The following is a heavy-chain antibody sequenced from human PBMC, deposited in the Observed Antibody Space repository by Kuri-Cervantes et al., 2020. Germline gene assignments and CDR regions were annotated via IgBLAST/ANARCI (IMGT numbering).Heavy chain of an antibody. CDR2: IRGKAYSYAT. V-gene: IGHV3-73*01. J-gene: IGHJ4*02. D-gene: IGHD2-21*02. Sequence: GGSLRLSCAASGFTFSDSAMHWVRQASGKGLEWVGRIRGKAYSYATAYAASVKGRFTISRDDSKNTAYLQMNSLRTEDTAVYYCAREAFYCDDYWGQGTLVTVSS. CDR1: GFTFSDSA. CDR3: AREAFYCDDY.